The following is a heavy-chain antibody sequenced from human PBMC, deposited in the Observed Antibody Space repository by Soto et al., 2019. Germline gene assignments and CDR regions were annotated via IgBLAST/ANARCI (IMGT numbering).Heavy chain of an antibody. D-gene: IGHD3-3*01. Sequence: PSETLSLTCAVYGGSVNGYYWNWIRQPPGKGLEWIGEINHAGGTHYNPSFKSRVTMSVDTSKNQFSLRLSSVTAADTAIYYCATRITVFGLLIPPFDPWGQGTQLTVSS. CDR3: ATRITVFGLLIPPFDP. CDR1: GGSVNGYY. V-gene: IGHV4-34*01. CDR2: INHAGGT. J-gene: IGHJ5*02.